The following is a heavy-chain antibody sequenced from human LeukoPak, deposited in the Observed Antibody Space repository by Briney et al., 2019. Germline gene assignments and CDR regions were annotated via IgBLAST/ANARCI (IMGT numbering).Heavy chain of an antibody. V-gene: IGHV3-21*01. D-gene: IGHD5-18*01. J-gene: IGHJ4*02. CDR1: GFTFSSYN. Sequence: PGGSLRLSCAASGFTFSSYNINWVRQAPGKGLEWVSSISSSSSYIYYADSVKGRFTISRDNAKNSLYLQMNSLRAEDTAVYYCARERGYTYNFDYWGQGTLVTFSS. CDR3: ARERGYTYNFDY. CDR2: ISSSSSYI.